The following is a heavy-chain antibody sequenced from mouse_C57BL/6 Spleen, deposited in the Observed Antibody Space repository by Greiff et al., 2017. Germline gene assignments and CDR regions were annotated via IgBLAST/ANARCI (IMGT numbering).Heavy chain of an antibody. V-gene: IGHV5-4*01. CDR3: AREGGTMVTTD. J-gene: IGHJ3*01. CDR2: ISDGGSYT. D-gene: IGHD2-2*01. CDR1: GFTFSSYA. Sequence: EVKVVESGGGLVKPGGSLKLSCAASGFTFSSYAMSWVRQTPEKRLEWVATISDGGSYTYYPDNVKGRFTISRDNAKNNLYLQMSHLKSEDTAMYYCAREGGTMVTTDWGQGTLVTVSA.